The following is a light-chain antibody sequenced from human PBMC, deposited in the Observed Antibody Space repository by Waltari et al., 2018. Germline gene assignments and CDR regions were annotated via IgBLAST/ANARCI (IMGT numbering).Light chain of an antibody. Sequence: DIQMTQSPSTLSASVGDRVTITCRASQSVSTWLAWYQQKPGKAPKLLIYKASSLRSGVPSRFSGSGSGTEITLTISSLQPDDFATYYCQQYDSYLYTFGQGTKVEIQ. CDR1: QSVSTW. CDR3: QQYDSYLYT. J-gene: IGKJ2*01. CDR2: KAS. V-gene: IGKV1-5*03.